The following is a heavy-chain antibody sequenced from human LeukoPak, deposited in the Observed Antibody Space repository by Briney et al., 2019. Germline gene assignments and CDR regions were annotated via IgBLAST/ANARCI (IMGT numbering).Heavy chain of an antibody. V-gene: IGHV3-23*01. D-gene: IGHD3-3*01. CDR1: GFTLSSQA. CDR3: ASPMALGIFSWLVS. CDR2: MSGGGGST. J-gene: IGHJ4*02. Sequence: HGGSLRLSCAASGFTLSSQAMSWVRLAPGKGVEWVSSMSGGGGSTLHADSVKGRFTMSRDISKNTLYLQMNSLRADDTAVYYCASPMALGIFSWLVSWGQGTLVTVSS.